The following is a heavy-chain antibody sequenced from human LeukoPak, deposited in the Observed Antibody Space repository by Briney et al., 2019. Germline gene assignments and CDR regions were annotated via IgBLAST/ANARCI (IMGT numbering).Heavy chain of an antibody. CDR2: ISGSSSYI. Sequence: GGSLRLSCAASGFTFSSYNMNWVRQAPGKGLEWVPSISGSSSYISYADSVKGRFTISRDNAKNSVYLQMNSLRAEDTAVYYCARQFDYWGQGTLVTVSS. J-gene: IGHJ4*02. CDR1: GFTFSSYN. CDR3: ARQFDY. V-gene: IGHV3-21*01.